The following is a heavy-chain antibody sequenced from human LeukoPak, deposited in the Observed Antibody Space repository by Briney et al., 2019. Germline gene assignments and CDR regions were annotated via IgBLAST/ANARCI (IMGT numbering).Heavy chain of an antibody. D-gene: IGHD6-19*01. CDR1: GGSFSGYY. J-gene: IGHJ4*02. CDR3: ARRIAVAGTDY. CDR2: INHSGST. V-gene: IGHV4-34*01. Sequence: PSETLSLTCAAYGGSFSGYYWSWIRQPPGKGLEWIGEINHSGSTNYNPPLKSRVTISVDTSKNQFSLKLSSVTAADTAVYYCARRIAVAGTDYWGQGTLVTVSS.